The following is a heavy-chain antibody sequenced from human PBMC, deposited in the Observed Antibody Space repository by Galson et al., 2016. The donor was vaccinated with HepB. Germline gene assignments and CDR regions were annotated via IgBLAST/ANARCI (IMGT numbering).Heavy chain of an antibody. CDR1: GFTFSTYN. D-gene: IGHD2-2*02. Sequence: SLRLSCAASGFTFSTYNMNWVRQAPGKGLEWVSSISNSNSYIYYTDSVKGRFTISRDNAKNSLYLQMNSLGAEDTAVYYCARDFGYCSSTSCYKGGLFYYYGMDVWGQGTLVTVSS. CDR2: ISNSNSYI. J-gene: IGHJ6*02. CDR3: ARDFGYCSSTSCYKGGLFYYYGMDV. V-gene: IGHV3-21*01.